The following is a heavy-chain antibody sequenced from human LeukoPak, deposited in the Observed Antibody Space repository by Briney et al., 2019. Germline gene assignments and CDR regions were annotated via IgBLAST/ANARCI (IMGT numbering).Heavy chain of an antibody. J-gene: IGHJ4*02. CDR3: SRSLDY. CDR2: IEQDGSEK. V-gene: IGHV3-7*01. CDR1: GFPFSGSW. Sequence: PGGSLRLSXAASGFPFSGSWMDWVRQAPGKRMEWVANIEQDGSEKHYADSVKGRFTISRDNAKNSLFLQMSGLRAEDTAVYYCSRSLDYWGQGALVTVSS.